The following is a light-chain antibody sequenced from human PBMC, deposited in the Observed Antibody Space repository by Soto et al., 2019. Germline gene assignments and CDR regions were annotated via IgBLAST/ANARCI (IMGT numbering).Light chain of an antibody. CDR2: KAS. CDR1: QSISSW. CDR3: KQYGT. J-gene: IGKJ1*01. Sequence: DIQMTQSPSTLSASVGDRVTITCRASQSISSWLAWYQQKPGKAPKLLIYKASSFESGVPSRFSGSGSGTEFTLTISSLQPDDFATYYCKQYGTFGQGTKVEIK. V-gene: IGKV1-5*03.